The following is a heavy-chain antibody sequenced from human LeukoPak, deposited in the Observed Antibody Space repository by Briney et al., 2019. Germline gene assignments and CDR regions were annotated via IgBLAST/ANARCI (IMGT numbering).Heavy chain of an antibody. J-gene: IGHJ3*02. D-gene: IGHD2-15*01. Sequence: PSETLSLTCTVSGGSISSYYWSWIRQPAGKGLEWIGRIYTSGSTNYNPSLKSRVTMSVDTSKNQFSLKLSSVTAADTAVYYCARDKWGGGWYSGCCAFDIWGQGTMVTVSS. CDR2: IYTSGST. CDR1: GGSISSYY. CDR3: ARDKWGGGWYSGCCAFDI. V-gene: IGHV4-4*07.